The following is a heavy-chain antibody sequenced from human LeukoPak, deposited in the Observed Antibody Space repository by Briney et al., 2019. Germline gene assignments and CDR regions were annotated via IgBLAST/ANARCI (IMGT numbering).Heavy chain of an antibody. CDR3: ARGSYYYDTRVYYAPDF. V-gene: IGHV3-48*03. D-gene: IGHD3-22*01. CDR1: GFSFSSYE. CDR2: ITCSGGDI. Sequence: PRGSLTLSCVASGFSFSSYEKNWVRQAPGKGLEWVSYITCSGGDISYADSVKGRFTISRDNAKNSLYLQMNSLRAEDTAVYYCARGSYYYDTRVYYAPDFWGQEKAVPVSS. J-gene: IGHJ4*02.